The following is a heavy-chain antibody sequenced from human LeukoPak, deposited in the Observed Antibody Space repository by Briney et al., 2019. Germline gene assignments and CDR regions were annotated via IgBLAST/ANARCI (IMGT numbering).Heavy chain of an antibody. CDR3: GMDV. CDR2: INADGGRT. J-gene: IGHJ6*02. CDR1: GFTFDGYA. Sequence: GGPLRLSCVASGFTFDGYAMHWVRQAPGKGLEWVSLINADGGRTYYADSVNGRFTISRDNSKNSLYLQMNSLRSGDSAVYYHGMDVWGQGTTVIVSS. V-gene: IGHV3-43*02.